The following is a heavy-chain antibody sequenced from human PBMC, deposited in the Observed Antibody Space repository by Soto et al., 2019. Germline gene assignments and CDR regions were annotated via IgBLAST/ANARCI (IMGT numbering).Heavy chain of an antibody. V-gene: IGHV5-51*01. CDR3: ARNLVPAAMVNWFDP. CDR1: GYSFTSYW. J-gene: IGHJ5*02. D-gene: IGHD2-2*01. Sequence: SCKGSGYSFTSYWIGWVRQMPGKGLEWMGIIYPGDSDTRYSPSFQGQVTISADKSISTAYLQWSSLKASDTAMYYCARNLVPAAMVNWFDPWGQGTLVTVSS. CDR2: IYPGDSDT.